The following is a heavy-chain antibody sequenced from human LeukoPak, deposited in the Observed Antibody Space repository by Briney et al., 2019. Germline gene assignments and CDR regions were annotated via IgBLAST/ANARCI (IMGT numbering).Heavy chain of an antibody. CDR2: ISAYNGKT. CDR3: ARDPGSDFDY. J-gene: IGHJ4*02. Sequence: ASVRVSCKASGYTFTSYGISWVRQAPGQGLEWMGWISAYNGKTNYAQKLQGRVTMTTDTSTSTAYMELRRLRSDDTALYYCARDPGSDFDYWGQGTLLTVST. CDR1: GYTFTSYG. V-gene: IGHV1-18*01. D-gene: IGHD2-15*01.